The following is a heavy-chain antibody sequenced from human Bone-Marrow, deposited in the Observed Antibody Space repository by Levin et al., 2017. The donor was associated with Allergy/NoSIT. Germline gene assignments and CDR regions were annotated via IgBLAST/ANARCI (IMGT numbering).Heavy chain of an antibody. CDR1: GFTFSFFA. V-gene: IGHV3-21*01. J-gene: IGHJ4*02. D-gene: IGHD4-23*01. CDR2: IGTGGDYK. CDR3: AREGGNSLDF. Sequence: GESLKISCAASGFTFSFFAMNWVRQVPGKGLEWVSSIGTGGDYKYYADSVKGRFSISRDSANNSLFLEMNSLRADDTAIYYCAREGGNSLDFWGQGTLVTVSS.